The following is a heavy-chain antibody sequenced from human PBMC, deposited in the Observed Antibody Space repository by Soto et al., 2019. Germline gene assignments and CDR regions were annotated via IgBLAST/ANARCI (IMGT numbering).Heavy chain of an antibody. V-gene: IGHV1-18*01. Sequence: ASVKVSCKASGYTCTSYGISWVRQAPGQGLEWMGWISAYNGNTNYAQKLQGRVTMTTDTSTSTAYMELRSLRSDDTAVYYCASSKRVGISSSLDYWGQGTLVTVSS. CDR2: ISAYNGNT. CDR1: GYTCTSYG. CDR3: ASSKRVGISSSLDY. J-gene: IGHJ4*02. D-gene: IGHD1-26*01.